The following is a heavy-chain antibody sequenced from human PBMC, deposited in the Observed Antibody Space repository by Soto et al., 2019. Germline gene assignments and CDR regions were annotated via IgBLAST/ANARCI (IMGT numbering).Heavy chain of an antibody. CDR2: IIPIFGTA. Sequence: SVKVSCKASGGTFSSYAISWVRQAPGQGLEWMGGIIPIFGTANYAQKFQGRVTITADESTSTAYMELSSLRSEDTAVYYCAREGSLRFLEWRPDYYYYGMDVWHRGTTVTVSS. D-gene: IGHD3-3*01. CDR1: GGTFSSYA. J-gene: IGHJ6*02. V-gene: IGHV1-69*13. CDR3: AREGSLRFLEWRPDYYYYGMDV.